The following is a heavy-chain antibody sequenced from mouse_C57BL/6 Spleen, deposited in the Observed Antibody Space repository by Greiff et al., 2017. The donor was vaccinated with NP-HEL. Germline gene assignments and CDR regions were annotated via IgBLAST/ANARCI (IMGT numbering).Heavy chain of an antibody. V-gene: IGHV1-53*01. D-gene: IGHD2-4*01. CDR1: GYTFTSYW. J-gene: IGHJ3*01. CDR3: ARSGCDYDGDWFAY. Sequence: VQLQQPGTELVKPGASVKLSCKASGYTFTSYWMHWVKQRPGQGLEWIGNINPSNGGTNYNEKFKRKATLTVDKSTSTSYMQLSSLTSEDSAVYYCARSGCDYDGDWFAYWGQGTLVTVSA. CDR2: INPSNGGT.